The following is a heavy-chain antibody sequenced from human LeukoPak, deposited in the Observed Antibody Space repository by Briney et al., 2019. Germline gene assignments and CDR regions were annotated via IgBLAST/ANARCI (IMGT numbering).Heavy chain of an antibody. V-gene: IGHV3-74*01. D-gene: IGHD5-18*01. CDR1: GFTFSSYA. J-gene: IGHJ3*02. Sequence: GGSLRLSCAASGFTFSSYAMSWVRQAPGKGLVWVSRINSDGSSTSYADSVKGRFTISRDNAKNTLYLQMNSLRAEDTAVYYCNVDTAMVDAFDIWGQGTMVTVSS. CDR3: NVDTAMVDAFDI. CDR2: INSDGSST.